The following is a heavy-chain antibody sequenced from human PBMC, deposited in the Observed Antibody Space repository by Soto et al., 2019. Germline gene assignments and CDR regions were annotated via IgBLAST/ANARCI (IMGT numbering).Heavy chain of an antibody. CDR2: IYYSGST. D-gene: IGHD2-21*02. CDR3: ARDRVLGDWGAFDI. J-gene: IGHJ3*02. V-gene: IGHV4-31*03. Sequence: QVQLQESGPGLVKPSQTLSLTCTVSGGSISSGGYYWSWIRQHPGKGLEWIGYIYYSGSTYYNPSLKRRVTISVDTSKNQFSLKLSSVTAADTAVYYCARDRVLGDWGAFDIWGQGTMVTVSS. CDR1: GGSISSGGYY.